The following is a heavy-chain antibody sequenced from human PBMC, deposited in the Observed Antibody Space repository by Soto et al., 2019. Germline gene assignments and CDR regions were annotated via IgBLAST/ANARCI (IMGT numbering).Heavy chain of an antibody. CDR3: ARDKVYGGAITPQFGLDV. V-gene: IGHV4-61*01. J-gene: IGHJ6*02. CDR2: LYYSGST. CDR1: GGSVNSDSYY. Sequence: LSLTCTVSGGSVNSDSYYWTWIRQPPGKRLEWIGSLYYSGSTNYNPSLKSRVTISVDTSKNQFSLKLSSVTAADTAVYYCARDKVYGGAITPQFGLDVRGQGTTVPV. D-gene: IGHD3-10*01.